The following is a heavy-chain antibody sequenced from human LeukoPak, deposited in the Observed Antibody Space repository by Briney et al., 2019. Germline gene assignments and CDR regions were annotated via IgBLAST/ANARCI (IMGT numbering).Heavy chain of an antibody. CDR1: GHTFTSHY. D-gene: IGHD1-14*01. J-gene: IGHJ4*02. V-gene: IGHV1-46*01. CDR3: VRGTGTSFGYFDY. CDR2: INPNGGST. Sequence: ASVKVSCKASGHTFTSHYIHWVRQAPGQGLEWMGIINPNGGSTGYAQKFQGRVTLTRDTSTSTVYMELSSLRSEDTAVYYCVRGTGTSFGYFDYWGQGTLVTVSS.